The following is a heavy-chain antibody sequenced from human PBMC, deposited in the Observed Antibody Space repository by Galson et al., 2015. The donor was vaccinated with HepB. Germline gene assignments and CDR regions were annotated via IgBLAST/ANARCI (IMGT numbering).Heavy chain of an antibody. CDR2: MNPKSGNT. CDR1: GYSFTSYD. D-gene: IGHD3-3*01. Sequence: SVKVSCKASGYSFTSYDINWVRQAPGQGLEWMGWMNPKSGNTGYAQKFQGRVTMTRTTSISTVYMEVNSLRSDDTAVYFCARKNHDSWSGYFGGTETNWFDSWGQGTLVTVSS. CDR3: ARKNHDSWSGYFGGTETNWFDS. V-gene: IGHV1-8*01. J-gene: IGHJ5*01.